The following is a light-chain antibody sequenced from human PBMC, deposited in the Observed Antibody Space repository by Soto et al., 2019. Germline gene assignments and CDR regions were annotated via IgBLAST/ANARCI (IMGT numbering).Light chain of an antibody. J-gene: IGLJ2*01. V-gene: IGLV2-8*01. CDR3: SSYAGSNNPVI. Sequence: QSALTQPPSASGSPGQSVTISCTGTSSDVGGYNYVSWYQQHPGKAPKFLIFEVSRRPSGVRDRFSGSKSGNTASLTVSGLQVDDEADYYCSSYAGSNNPVIFGGGTELTVL. CDR1: SSDVGGYNY. CDR2: EVS.